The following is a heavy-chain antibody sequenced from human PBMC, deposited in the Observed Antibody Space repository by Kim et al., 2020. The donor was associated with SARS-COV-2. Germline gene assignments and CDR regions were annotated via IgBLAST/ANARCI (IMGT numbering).Heavy chain of an antibody. CDR3: ARDDRGGSYGGDAFDI. CDR1: GYTFTSYA. J-gene: IGHJ3*02. CDR2: INTNTGNP. D-gene: IGHD1-26*01. Sequence: ASVKVSCKASGYTFTSYAMNWVRQAPGQGLEWMGWINTNTGNPTYAQGFTGRFVFSLDTSVSTAYLQISSLKADDTAVYYCARDDRGGSYGGDAFDIWGQGTMVTVSS. V-gene: IGHV7-4-1*02.